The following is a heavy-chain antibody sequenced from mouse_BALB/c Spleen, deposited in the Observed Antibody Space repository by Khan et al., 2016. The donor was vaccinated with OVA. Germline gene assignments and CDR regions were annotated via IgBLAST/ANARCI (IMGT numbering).Heavy chain of an antibody. CDR2: TNPTNGRT. V-gene: IGHV1S81*02. CDR3: ARIKKIVATYFDD. CDR1: GYTFTSYW. D-gene: IGHD1-1*01. Sequence: VQLQESGAELVKAGASVKMSCKASGYTFTSYWMHWVKQRLGQGLEWFAETNPTNGRTYYNEKFKSKATLTVDKSSSTAHKLLSGPTFEDTAGYYCARIKKIVATYFDDWGQGTTLTVSS. J-gene: IGHJ2*01.